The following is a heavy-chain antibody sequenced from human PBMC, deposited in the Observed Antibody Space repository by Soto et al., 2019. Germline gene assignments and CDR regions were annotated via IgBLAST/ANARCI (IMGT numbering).Heavy chain of an antibody. CDR3: ARDQITRTSCPYWGAQSESGYCRGYGIHV. J-gene: IGHJ6*02. CDR1: GYTFTSYY. CDR2: INPSGGST. Sequence: ASVKVSCKASGYTFTSYYMHWVRQAPGQGLEWMGIINPSGGSTSYAQKFQGRVTMTRDRSTSTVYMELSSLRSEDTAVYYCARDQITRTSCPYWGAQSESGYCRGYGIHVSGPGTTVTVSS. D-gene: IGHD3-3*01. V-gene: IGHV1-46*01.